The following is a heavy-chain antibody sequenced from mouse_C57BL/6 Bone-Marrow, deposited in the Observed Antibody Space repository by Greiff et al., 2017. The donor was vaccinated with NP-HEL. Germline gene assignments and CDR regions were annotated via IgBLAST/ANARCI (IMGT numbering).Heavy chain of an antibody. CDR3: ASHGSTYAMDY. Sequence: EVKVEESGGGLVKPGGSLKLSCAASGFTFSSYAMSWVRQTPEKRLEWVATISDGGSYTYYPDNVKGRFTISRDNAKNNLYLQMSHLKSEDTAMYYCASHGSTYAMDYWGQGTSVTVSS. CDR1: GFTFSSYA. CDR2: ISDGGSYT. J-gene: IGHJ4*01. V-gene: IGHV5-4*03. D-gene: IGHD1-1*01.